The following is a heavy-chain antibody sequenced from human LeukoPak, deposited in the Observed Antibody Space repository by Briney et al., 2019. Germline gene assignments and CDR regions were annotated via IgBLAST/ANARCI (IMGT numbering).Heavy chain of an antibody. CDR3: ARDLIVGATHWFDP. Sequence: SETLSLTCTVSGGSISSSSYYWGWIRQPPGKGLEWIGTIYCDGTTYYNPSLKSRVTISVDTSKNQFSLKLSSVTAADTAVYYCARDLIVGATHWFDPWGQGTLVTVSS. CDR2: IYCDGTT. J-gene: IGHJ5*02. D-gene: IGHD1-26*01. CDR1: GGSISSSSYY. V-gene: IGHV4-39*07.